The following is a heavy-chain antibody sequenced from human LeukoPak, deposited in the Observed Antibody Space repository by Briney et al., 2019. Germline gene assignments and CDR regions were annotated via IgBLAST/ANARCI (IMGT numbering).Heavy chain of an antibody. D-gene: IGHD6-19*01. CDR3: ARFHSGPSGWYVLWYFDL. V-gene: IGHV4-4*09. J-gene: IGHJ2*01. Sequence: KPSETLSLTCTVSGGSVSSYYRSWVRQPPGKGLEWIGYIYNSENTKYNSSLMSRVTMSVDTSKNQVFLKLSSVTAADTAVYYCARFHSGPSGWYVLWYFDLWGRGTLVTVSS. CDR2: IYNSENT. CDR1: GGSVSSYY.